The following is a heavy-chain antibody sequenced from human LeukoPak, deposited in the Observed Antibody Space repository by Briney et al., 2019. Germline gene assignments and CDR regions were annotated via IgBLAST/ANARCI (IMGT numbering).Heavy chain of an antibody. Sequence: SQTLSLTCAISGDSVSSNSVTWNWIRQSPSRGVEWLGRTYYRSTWYNDYAVSVRGRITVNPDTSKNQFSLHLNSVTPEDTAVYYCARRLTQYDCFDPWGQGIPVTVSS. J-gene: IGHJ5*02. D-gene: IGHD2-2*01. CDR2: TYYRSTWYN. V-gene: IGHV6-1*01. CDR3: ARRLTQYDCFDP. CDR1: GDSVSSNSVT.